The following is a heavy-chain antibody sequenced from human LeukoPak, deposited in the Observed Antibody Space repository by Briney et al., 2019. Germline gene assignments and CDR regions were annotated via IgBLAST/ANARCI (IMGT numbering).Heavy chain of an antibody. J-gene: IGHJ4*02. CDR1: GFTVSSNS. CDR3: ARRAGAYSHPYDY. D-gene: IGHD4/OR15-4a*01. V-gene: IGHV3-53*01. Sequence: GGSLRLSCTVSGFTVSSNSMSWVRQAPGKGLEWVSFIYSDNTHYSDSVQGRFTISRDNSKKTLYLQMNSLRAEDTAVYYCARRAGAYSHPYDYWGQGTLVTVSS. CDR2: IYSDNT.